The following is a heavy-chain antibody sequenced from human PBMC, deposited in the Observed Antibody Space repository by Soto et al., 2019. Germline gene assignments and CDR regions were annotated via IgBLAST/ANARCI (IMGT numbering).Heavy chain of an antibody. CDR3: AKAYFDWLRAPYYFDY. CDR1: GFTFSSYA. D-gene: IGHD3-9*01. V-gene: IGHV3-23*01. CDR2: ISGSGGST. J-gene: IGHJ4*02. Sequence: QSGGSLRLSCAASGFTFSSYAMSWVRQAPGKGLEWVSAISGSGGSTYYADSVKGRFTISRDNSKNTLYLQMNSLRADDTAVYYCAKAYFDWLRAPYYFDYWGQGTLVTVSS.